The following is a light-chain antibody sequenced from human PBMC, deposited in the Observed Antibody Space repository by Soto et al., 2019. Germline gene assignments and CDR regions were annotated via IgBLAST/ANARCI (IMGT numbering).Light chain of an antibody. CDR3: LQYNTYPFT. J-gene: IGKJ3*01. CDR2: DAC. CDR1: QGIGNY. V-gene: IGKV1-16*02. Sequence: DIQMTPSPSSLTASVGGRVTITCRASQGIGNYLAWFQQKPGKVPKSLIYDACSLQSGVPSKFSGSGSGTDFTLSISSLQPADFATYYCLQYNTYPFTFGPGTKVDIK.